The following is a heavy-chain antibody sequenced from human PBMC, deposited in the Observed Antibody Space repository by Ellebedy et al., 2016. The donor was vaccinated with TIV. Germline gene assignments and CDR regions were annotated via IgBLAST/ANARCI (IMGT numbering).Heavy chain of an antibody. Sequence: SVKGRFTISRDNAKNSLYLQMNSLRVEDTAVYYCARIYYSESSGPTYIWFDPWGQGTLVTVSS. D-gene: IGHD3-22*01. CDR3: ARIYYSESSGPTYIWFDP. V-gene: IGHV3-11*06. J-gene: IGHJ5*02.